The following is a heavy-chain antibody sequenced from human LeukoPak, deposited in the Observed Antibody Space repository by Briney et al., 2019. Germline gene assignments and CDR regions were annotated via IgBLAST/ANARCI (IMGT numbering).Heavy chain of an antibody. CDR3: AIGSDSSSYYSIFYFDY. V-gene: IGHV4-59*01. D-gene: IGHD3-22*01. CDR1: GGSISSYY. CDR2: IYYSGST. J-gene: IGHJ4*02. Sequence: PSETLSLTCTVSGGSISSYYWNWIRQPPGKGLEWIGYIYYSGSTNYNPSLKSRVTISVDTSKNQCSLELSSVPAAATAAYHCAIGSDSSSYYSIFYFDYWGQGTLVTVSS.